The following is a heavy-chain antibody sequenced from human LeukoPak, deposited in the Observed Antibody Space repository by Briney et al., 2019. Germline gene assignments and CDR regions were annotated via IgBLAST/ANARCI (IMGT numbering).Heavy chain of an antibody. CDR2: SYRRDTT. CDR3: ARIYGNSTIADAFDI. CDR1: GFSVFSNY. Sequence: PGGSLRLSCAASGFSVFSNYMTWVRQAPGKGLEWVAVSYRRDTTFYADAVKGRFIITTDSSRKTVYLRMNSLRVDDTAMYYCARIYGNSTIADAFDIWGQGTMVIVSS. J-gene: IGHJ3*02. D-gene: IGHD2-21*01. V-gene: IGHV3-53*01.